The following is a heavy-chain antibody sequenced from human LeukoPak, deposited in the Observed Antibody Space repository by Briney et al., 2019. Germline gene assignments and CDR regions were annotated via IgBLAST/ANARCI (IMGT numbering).Heavy chain of an antibody. CDR3: ASLAYYYDSSGVDY. D-gene: IGHD3-22*01. CDR1: GASIRSFY. J-gene: IGHJ4*02. CDR2: IYYSGST. V-gene: IGHV4-59*06. Sequence: SETLSLTCTVSGASIRSFYWSWIRQPPGKGLEWIGYIYYSGSTYYNPSLKSRVTISVDTSKNQFSLKLSSVTAADTAVYYCASLAYYYDSSGVDYWGQGTLVTVSS.